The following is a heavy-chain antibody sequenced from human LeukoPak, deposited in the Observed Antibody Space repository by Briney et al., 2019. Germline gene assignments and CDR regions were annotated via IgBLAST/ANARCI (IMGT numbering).Heavy chain of an antibody. CDR1: GGSISSSNYY. CDR2: IYYSGST. Sequence: SETLSLTCSVSGGSISSSNYYWAWIRQPPGKGLEWIGSIYYSGSTYYSPSFKSRVTVSVDTSKNQFSLKMTSVTAADTAVYFCAPGSPSTGYYYYWGQGTLVTVSS. D-gene: IGHD3-22*01. V-gene: IGHV4-39*01. J-gene: IGHJ4*02. CDR3: APGSPSTGYYYY.